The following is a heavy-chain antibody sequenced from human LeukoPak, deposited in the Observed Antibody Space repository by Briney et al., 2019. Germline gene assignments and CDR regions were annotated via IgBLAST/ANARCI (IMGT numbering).Heavy chain of an antibody. Sequence: SETLSLTCSVLLDSIRSSHYYWGWIRQPPGKGLEWIGSIYYSGSTYYNPSLEGRGTMSIDTSNNQFSLKLTSATATDTAVYYCVRLFYYDSSGPPSWGQGTLVTVSS. D-gene: IGHD3-22*01. V-gene: IGHV4-39*01. J-gene: IGHJ5*02. CDR1: LDSIRSSHYY. CDR3: VRLFYYDSSGPPS. CDR2: IYYSGST.